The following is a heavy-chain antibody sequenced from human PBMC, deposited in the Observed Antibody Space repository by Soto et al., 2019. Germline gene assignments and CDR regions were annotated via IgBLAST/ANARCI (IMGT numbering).Heavy chain of an antibody. J-gene: IGHJ6*02. CDR2: IYYSGST. D-gene: IGHD6-6*01. CDR1: GVSISSGGYY. V-gene: IGHV4-31*03. CDR3: ARDVYFGARYPHRYSSSYVMDV. Sequence: ASETLSLTCSVSGVSISSGGYYWSWIRQHPGKGLEWIGYIYYSGSTNYNPSLKSRVTISVDTSKNQFSLKLSSVTAADTAGYFCARDVYFGARYPHRYSSSYVMDVWGQGTPVTVSS.